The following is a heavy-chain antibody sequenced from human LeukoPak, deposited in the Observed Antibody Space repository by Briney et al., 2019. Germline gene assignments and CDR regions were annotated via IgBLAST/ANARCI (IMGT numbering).Heavy chain of an antibody. D-gene: IGHD2-15*01. Sequence: PPGGSLRLSCAASGFTFSSYGMHWVRQAPGKGLEWVSVIAYDGSNKYYADSVKGRFTISRDNSKNTLDLLMNSLRTEDTAVYYCAKDGDPVHCGGGNCPGRYFNYWGQGTLVTVSS. V-gene: IGHV3-30*18. J-gene: IGHJ4*02. CDR1: GFTFSSYG. CDR3: AKDGDPVHCGGGNCPGRYFNY. CDR2: IAYDGSNK.